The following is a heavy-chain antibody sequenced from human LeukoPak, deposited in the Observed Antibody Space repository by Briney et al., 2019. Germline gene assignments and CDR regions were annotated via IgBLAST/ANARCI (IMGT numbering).Heavy chain of an antibody. D-gene: IGHD6-13*01. Sequence: GGSLRLSCTASGFTFGDYAMSWFRQAPGKGLEWVGFIRSKAYGGTTEYAASVKGRFTISRDDSKSIAYLQMNSLKTEDTAVYYCTRGKYSSSWYEGIDYWGQGTLVTVSS. CDR1: GFTFGDYA. CDR2: IRSKAYGGTT. V-gene: IGHV3-49*03. CDR3: TRGKYSSSWYEGIDY. J-gene: IGHJ4*02.